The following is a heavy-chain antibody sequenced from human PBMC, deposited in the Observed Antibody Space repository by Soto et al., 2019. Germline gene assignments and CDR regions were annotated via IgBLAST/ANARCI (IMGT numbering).Heavy chain of an antibody. Sequence: PGGSLRLSCAASGFTFSSYEMNWVRQAPGKGLEWVSYISSSGSTIYYADSVKGRFTISRDNAKNSLYLQMNSLRAEDTAVYYCASRDGYNSYYYYGMDVWGQGTTVTVSS. CDR1: GFTFSSYE. CDR2: ISSSGSTI. J-gene: IGHJ6*02. V-gene: IGHV3-48*03. D-gene: IGHD5-12*01. CDR3: ASRDGYNSYYYYGMDV.